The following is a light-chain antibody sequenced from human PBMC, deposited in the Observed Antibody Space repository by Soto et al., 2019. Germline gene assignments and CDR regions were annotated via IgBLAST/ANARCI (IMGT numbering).Light chain of an antibody. CDR3: QQYETYYT. V-gene: IGKV1-5*03. CDR1: QSISTW. Sequence: GDRVTIPCRASQSISTWLAWYQQKPGKAPNLLIYKASNLESGVPSRFSGSGSGTEFTLTISGLQRDDFATYYCQQYETYYTFGQGTKLEIK. CDR2: KAS. J-gene: IGKJ2*01.